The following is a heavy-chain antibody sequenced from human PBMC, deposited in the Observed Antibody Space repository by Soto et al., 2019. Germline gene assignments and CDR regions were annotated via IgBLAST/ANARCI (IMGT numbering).Heavy chain of an antibody. CDR1: GFTFNSFT. CDR3: ATWEERYFQD. CDR2: ISHDGSHK. V-gene: IGHV3-30-3*01. D-gene: IGHD1-26*01. Sequence: QVQLVESGGGVVQPGRSLRLSCAASGFTFNSFTMHWVRQAPGKGLEWVAVISHDGSHKYSADSVKGRFTISRDDSKNTLYLQTSSLRVEDTAIYYCATWEERYFQDWGQGTLVTVSS. J-gene: IGHJ1*01.